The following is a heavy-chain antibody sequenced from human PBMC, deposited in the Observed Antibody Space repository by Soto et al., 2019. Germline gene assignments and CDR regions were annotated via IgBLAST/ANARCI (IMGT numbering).Heavy chain of an antibody. V-gene: IGHV2-5*02. D-gene: IGHD3-16*01. J-gene: IGHJ3*02. CDR2: IYWDDDK. CDR3: ALAYGYVKSDAFDI. Sequence: QITLKESGPTLVKPTQPLTLTCTFSGFSLSTSGVGVGWIRQPPGKALEWLALIYWDDDKRYSPSLKSRLTITKDTSKNQVVLTMTNMDPVDTATYYCALAYGYVKSDAFDIWGQGTMVTVSS. CDR1: GFSLSTSGVG.